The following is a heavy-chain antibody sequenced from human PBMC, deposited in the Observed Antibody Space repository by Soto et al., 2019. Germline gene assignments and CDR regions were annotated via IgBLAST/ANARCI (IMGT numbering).Heavy chain of an antibody. CDR3: ARVIYDSSGYYNWFDP. J-gene: IGHJ5*02. V-gene: IGHV3-13*01. D-gene: IGHD3-22*01. CDR1: GFTFSSYD. Sequence: GGSLRLSCAASGFTFSSYDMHWVRQATGKGLEWVSAIGTAGDTYYPGSVKGRFTISRENAKNSLYLQMNSLRAGDTAVYYCARVIYDSSGYYNWFDPWGQGTLVTVSS. CDR2: IGTAGDT.